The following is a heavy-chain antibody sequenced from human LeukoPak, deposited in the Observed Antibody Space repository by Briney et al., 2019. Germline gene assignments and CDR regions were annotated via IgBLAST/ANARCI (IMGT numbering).Heavy chain of an antibody. CDR3: ARDGDPTAYFDC. CDR1: GFPFSTYS. CDR2: ISSDGSSE. Sequence: GGSLRLSCAASGFPFSTYSMHWVRQAPGKGLEWVAVISSDGSSENYADSVEGRSTVSRDNSKNTLYLQMNSLRAEDTAVYYCARDGDPTAYFDCWGQGTLVTVSS. J-gene: IGHJ4*02. V-gene: IGHV3-30*04. D-gene: IGHD1-14*01.